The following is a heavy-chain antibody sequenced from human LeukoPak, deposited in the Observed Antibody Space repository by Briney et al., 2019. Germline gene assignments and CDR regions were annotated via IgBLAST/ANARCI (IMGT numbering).Heavy chain of an antibody. CDR3: ARNLMVRGVIPGGY. D-gene: IGHD3-10*01. CDR2: MNPNSGNT. J-gene: IGHJ4*02. V-gene: IGHV1-8*02. CDR1: GYTFTSYD. Sequence: ASVKVSCKASGYTFTSYDISWVRQATGQGLEWMGWMNPNSGNTGYAQKFQGRVTMTRNTSISTAYMELSSLRSEDTAVYYCARNLMVRGVIPGGYWGQGTLVTVSS.